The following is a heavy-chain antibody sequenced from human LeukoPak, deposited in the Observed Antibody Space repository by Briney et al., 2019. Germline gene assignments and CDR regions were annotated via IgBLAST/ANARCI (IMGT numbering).Heavy chain of an antibody. D-gene: IGHD3-10*01. CDR1: GFTLYDYA. Sequence: GGSLRLSFSGSGFTLYDYAMHWGRQAPRKGLEGGSGISWNSGSIGYADSVKGRFTISRDNAKNSLYLQMNSLRAEDTALYYCAKDTGAARYYYYGMDVWGQGTTVTVSS. CDR2: ISWNSGSI. CDR3: AKDTGAARYYYYGMDV. J-gene: IGHJ6*02. V-gene: IGHV3-9*01.